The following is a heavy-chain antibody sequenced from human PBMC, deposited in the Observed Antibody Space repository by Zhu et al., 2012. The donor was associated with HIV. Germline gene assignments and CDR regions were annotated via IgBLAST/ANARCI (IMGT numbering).Heavy chain of an antibody. CDR3: ATMGWFGHLFDY. D-gene: IGHD3-10*01. CDR2: INKSGLT. Sequence: QVQLQESGPGLVKPSETLSVTCGVSGYSISTGYYWGWIRQPPGKRLEWIGSINKSGLTYYNPSLRSRVTISVDTSKNQFSLKLTSVTAADTAVYYCATMGWFGHLFDYWGQGIRVSVSS. CDR1: GYSISTGYY. V-gene: IGHV4-38-2*01. J-gene: IGHJ4*02.